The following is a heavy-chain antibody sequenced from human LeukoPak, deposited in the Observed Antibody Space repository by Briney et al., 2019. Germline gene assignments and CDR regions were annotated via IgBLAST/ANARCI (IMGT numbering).Heavy chain of an antibody. CDR3: ARELMGLTMIVVVNPIDY. J-gene: IGHJ4*02. D-gene: IGHD3-22*01. Sequence: GGSLRLSCAASGFPFSNYGMNWVRQAPGKGLEWVSSMSGNSDYIYYADSVKGRFTISRDNAKNSLFLQMNSLRAEDTAVYYCARELMGLTMIVVVNPIDYWGQGALVTVSS. CDR1: GFPFSNYG. CDR2: MSGNSDYI. V-gene: IGHV3-21*01.